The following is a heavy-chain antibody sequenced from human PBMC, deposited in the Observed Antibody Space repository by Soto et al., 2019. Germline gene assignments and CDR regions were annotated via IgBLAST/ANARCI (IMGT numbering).Heavy chain of an antibody. V-gene: IGHV4-34*01. CDR2: INHSGST. Sequence: QVQLQQWGAGLLKPSETLSLTCAVYGGSFSVYYWSWIRQPPGKGLEWIGEINHSGSTNYNPSLKSRVPISVDRSKDQFSLKLSSVTAADTAVYYCARGVGYAGVDYWGQGTLVTVSS. D-gene: IGHD5-12*01. CDR3: ARGVGYAGVDY. J-gene: IGHJ4*02. CDR1: GGSFSVYY.